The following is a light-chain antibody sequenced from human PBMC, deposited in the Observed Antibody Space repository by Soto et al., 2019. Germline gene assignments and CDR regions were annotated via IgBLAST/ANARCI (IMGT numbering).Light chain of an antibody. CDR2: GAS. V-gene: IGKV3-20*01. CDR3: QQYGNSPLT. CDR1: QSVSSSY. J-gene: IGKJ4*01. Sequence: EIVLRQSPGTLSLSPGERATLSCRASQSVSSSYLAWYQQKPGQAPRLLLYGASSRATGIPDRFSGSGSGTDFTLTISRLEPEDFAVYSCQQYGNSPLTFGGGTKVDIK.